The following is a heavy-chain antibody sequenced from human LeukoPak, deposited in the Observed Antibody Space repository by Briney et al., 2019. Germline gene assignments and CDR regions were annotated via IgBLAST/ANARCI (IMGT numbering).Heavy chain of an antibody. Sequence: AASVKVSCKASGYTFTGYYMHWVRQAPGQGLEWMGGFDPEDGETIYAQKFQGRVTMTEDTSTDTAYMELSSLRSEDTAVYYCATLRKGISSWYWGAFDIWGQGTMVTVSS. J-gene: IGHJ3*02. CDR3: ATLRKGISSWYWGAFDI. V-gene: IGHV1-24*01. CDR2: FDPEDGET. D-gene: IGHD6-13*01. CDR1: GYTFTGYY.